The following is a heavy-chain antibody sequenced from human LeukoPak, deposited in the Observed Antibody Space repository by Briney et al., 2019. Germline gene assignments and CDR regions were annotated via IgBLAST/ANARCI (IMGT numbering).Heavy chain of an antibody. D-gene: IGHD3-3*01. J-gene: IGHJ4*02. CDR3: ARGGMTIFGVVIGRAFDY. CDR1: GGSFTGYY. V-gene: IGHV4-34*01. CDR2: IDHSGST. Sequence: SETLSLTCAVYGGSFTGYYWSWIRQPPGKGLEWIGEIDHSGSTNYNPSLKSRVTISVDTSKNQFSLKLSSVTAADTAVYYCARGGMTIFGVVIGRAFDYWGQGTLVTVSS.